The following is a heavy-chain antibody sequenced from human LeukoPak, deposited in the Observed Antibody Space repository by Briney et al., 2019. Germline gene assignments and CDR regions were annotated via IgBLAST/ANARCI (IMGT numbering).Heavy chain of an antibody. CDR2: LSGSGSST. V-gene: IGHV3-23*01. CDR3: ARVGSRGYYFDY. CDR1: GFAFRSYA. Sequence: GGSLRLSCAASGFAFRSYAMSWVRQAPGKGLEWVSALSGSGSSTYYADSVKGRFTISRDNANNSLYLQMNSLTAEDTAVFYCARVGSRGYYFDYWGQGTLVSVSS. J-gene: IGHJ4*02. D-gene: IGHD1-26*01.